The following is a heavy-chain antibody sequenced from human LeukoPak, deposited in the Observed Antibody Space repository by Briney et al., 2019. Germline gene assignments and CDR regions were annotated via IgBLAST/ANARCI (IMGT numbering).Heavy chain of an antibody. CDR3: ATVPERRFLEWSPLVY. J-gene: IGHJ4*02. V-gene: IGHV1-2*02. D-gene: IGHD3-3*01. CDR1: GYTFTGYY. CDR2: INPNSAGT. Sequence: GASVKVSCKASGYTFTGYYVHWVRQAPGQGLEWMGWINPNSAGTNYAQKFQGRVTMTRDTSISTAYMELSRLRSDDTAVYYCATVPERRFLEWSPLVYWGQGTLVTVSS.